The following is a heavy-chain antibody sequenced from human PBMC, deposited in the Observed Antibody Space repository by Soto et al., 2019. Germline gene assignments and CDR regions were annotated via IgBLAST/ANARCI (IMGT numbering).Heavy chain of an antibody. D-gene: IGHD3-10*01. CDR1: GYTLTELS. V-gene: IGHV1-24*01. CDR3: ATAMYYYGSGSYFSSRPYDAFGI. J-gene: IGHJ3*02. Sequence: GASVKVSCKVSGYTLTELSMHWVRQAPGKGLEWMGGFDPEDGETIYAQKFQGRVTMTEGTSTDTAYMELSSLRSEDTAVYYCATAMYYYGSGSYFSSRPYDAFGIRRQVQLVPIS. CDR2: FDPEDGET.